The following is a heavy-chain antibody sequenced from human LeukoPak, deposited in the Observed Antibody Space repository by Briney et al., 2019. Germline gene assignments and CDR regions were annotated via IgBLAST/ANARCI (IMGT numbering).Heavy chain of an antibody. CDR1: GYTFTDYY. J-gene: IGHJ4*02. D-gene: IGHD2-2*01. Sequence: SVRVSCKASGYTFTDYYMHWVRQAPGQGLEWMGWINPNSAGTNYAQNFQGRVTMPRDTSINTAYMELTRLRSDDTAVYYCARRYCSSTSCCYFDYWGQGTLVTVSS. V-gene: IGHV1-2*02. CDR2: INPNSAGT. CDR3: ARRYCSSTSCCYFDY.